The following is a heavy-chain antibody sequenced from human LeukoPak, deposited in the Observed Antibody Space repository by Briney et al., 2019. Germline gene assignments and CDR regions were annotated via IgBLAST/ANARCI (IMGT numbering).Heavy chain of an antibody. CDR2: INHSGST. J-gene: IGHJ6*03. CDR3: ARGLRGYSYGYVPWELSNYMDV. D-gene: IGHD5-18*01. V-gene: IGHV4-34*01. CDR1: GGSFSGYY. Sequence: SETMSLTCAVYGGSFSGYYWSWIRQPPGKGLEWIGEINHSGSTNYNPSLKSRVTISVDTSKNQFSLKLSSVTAADTAVYYCARGLRGYSYGYVPWELSNYMDVWGKGTTVTISS.